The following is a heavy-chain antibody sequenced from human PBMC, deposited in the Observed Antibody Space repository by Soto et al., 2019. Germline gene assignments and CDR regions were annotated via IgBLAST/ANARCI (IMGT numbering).Heavy chain of an antibody. CDR2: INHSGST. J-gene: IGHJ6*03. D-gene: IGHD3-16*02. V-gene: IGHV4-34*01. CDR1: GGSFSGYY. CDR3: ARIPGGSGYRYHYYYYMDV. Sequence: SETLSLTCAVYGGSFSGYYWSWIRQPPGKGLEWIGEINHSGSTNYNPSLKSRVTISVDTSKNQFSLKLSSVTAADTAVYYCARIPGGSGYRYHYYYYMDVWGKGTTVTVSS.